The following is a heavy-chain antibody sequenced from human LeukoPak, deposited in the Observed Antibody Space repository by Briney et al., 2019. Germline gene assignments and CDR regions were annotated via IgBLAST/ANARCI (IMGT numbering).Heavy chain of an antibody. D-gene: IGHD3-9*01. J-gene: IGHJ4*02. V-gene: IGHV4-61*09. Sequence: PSETLSLTCSVSGGSISSTSYYWSWIRLPAGKGLEWIGHIYTSGSTNYNSSLNSRVTISVDTSKNQFSLKLSSVTAADTALYYCARELHPYYDLATGFYKGYYFDYWGQGALVTVSS. CDR2: IYTSGST. CDR1: GGSISSTSYY. CDR3: ARELHPYYDLATGFYKGYYFDY.